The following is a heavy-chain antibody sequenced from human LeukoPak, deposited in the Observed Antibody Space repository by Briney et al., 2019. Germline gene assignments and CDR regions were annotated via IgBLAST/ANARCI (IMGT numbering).Heavy chain of an antibody. Sequence: GGSVRLSCAASGFTFSDYYMNWIRQAPGKGLEWVADISSSGSTRYYADSVKGRFTISRDNAKNSLYLQMNSLRAEDTAVYYCARVPPTYSNYMDVWGKGTTVTVSS. CDR2: ISSSGSTR. CDR1: GFTFSDYY. D-gene: IGHD4-11*01. V-gene: IGHV3-11*01. CDR3: ARVPPTYSNYMDV. J-gene: IGHJ6*03.